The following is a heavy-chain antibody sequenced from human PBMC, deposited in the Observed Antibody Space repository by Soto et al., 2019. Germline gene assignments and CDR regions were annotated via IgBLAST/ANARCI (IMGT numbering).Heavy chain of an antibody. Sequence: EVQLLESGGGLVQPGGSLRLSCVGXGFFFSSYTMTWVRQAPGKGLEWVSSFSATSENTYYADSVRGRFTISRDNSKNTLFLQMNSLTAEDTAMYYCAKARDQQWVRLPFDYWGQGILVIVSS. CDR2: FSATSENT. J-gene: IGHJ4*02. V-gene: IGHV3-23*01. CDR3: AKARDQQWVRLPFDY. CDR1: GFFFSSYT. D-gene: IGHD6-19*01.